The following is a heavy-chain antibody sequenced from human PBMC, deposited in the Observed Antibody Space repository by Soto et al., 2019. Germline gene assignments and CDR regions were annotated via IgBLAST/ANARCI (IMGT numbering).Heavy chain of an antibody. V-gene: IGHV2-5*01. J-gene: IGHJ3*02. CDR2: IYWNDAK. CDR1: GFSLSTGGVG. Sequence: QITLKESGPTLVKPTQTLTLTCTCSGFSLSTGGVGVGWIRQPPGKALEWLALIYWNDAKRYSPSLKSRLTITKDTSKNQVVLTMTNMDPVDTATYYCAHRGYYNSSGPLPTRGAFDIWGQGTMVTVSS. D-gene: IGHD3-22*01. CDR3: AHRGYYNSSGPLPTRGAFDI.